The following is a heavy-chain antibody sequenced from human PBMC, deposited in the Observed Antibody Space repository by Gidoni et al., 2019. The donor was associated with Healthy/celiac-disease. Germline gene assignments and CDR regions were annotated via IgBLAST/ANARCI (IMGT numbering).Heavy chain of an antibody. CDR2: ISAYNGNT. J-gene: IGHJ3*02. Sequence: QVELVQSGDEVKKPGASVKVSFKASGYTFTSYGISWVRQAPGQGLDWMGWISAYNGNTNYAQKLQGRVTMTTDTSTSTAYMELRSLRSDDTAVYYCARGRDYAIFGVADDAFDIWGQGTMVTVSS. CDR3: ARGRDYAIFGVADDAFDI. V-gene: IGHV1-18*01. CDR1: GYTFTSYG. D-gene: IGHD3-3*01.